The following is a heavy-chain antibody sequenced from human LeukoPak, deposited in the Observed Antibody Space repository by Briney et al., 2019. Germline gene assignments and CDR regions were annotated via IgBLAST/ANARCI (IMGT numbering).Heavy chain of an antibody. CDR2: IRYDGTDK. CDR1: GFTFSSFG. J-gene: IGHJ6*03. CDR3: AKDLIEPGGYYYYYYMDV. V-gene: IGHV3-30*02. Sequence: GGSLRLSCAASGFTFSSFGMHWVRQAPGKGLGWVAFIRYDGTDKYYADSVKGRFTLSRDNSKNTLYLQMNSLRAEDTAVYYCAKDLIEPGGYYYYYYMDVWGKGTTVTVSS. D-gene: IGHD4-23*01.